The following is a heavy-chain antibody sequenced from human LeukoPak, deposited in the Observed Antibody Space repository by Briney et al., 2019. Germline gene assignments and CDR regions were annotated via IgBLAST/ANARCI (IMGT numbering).Heavy chain of an antibody. J-gene: IGHJ4*02. CDR3: ARDYGEYYYDSSGYYGGFDY. V-gene: IGHV3-30*02. CDR1: GFTFSTYG. Sequence: VGSLRLSCAASGFTFSTYGMHWVRQAPGKGLEWVAFIRYDGRNKYYAASVKGRFTISRDNAKNSLYLQMNSLRAEDKAVDYCARDYGEYYYDSSGYYGGFDYWGQGTLVTVSS. CDR2: IRYDGRNK. D-gene: IGHD3-22*01.